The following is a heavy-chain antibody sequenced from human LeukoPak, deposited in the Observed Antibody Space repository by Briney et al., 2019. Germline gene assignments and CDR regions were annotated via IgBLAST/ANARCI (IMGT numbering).Heavy chain of an antibody. CDR2: IRYDGSNK. D-gene: IGHD1-14*01. CDR1: GFTFSSYG. J-gene: IGHJ4*02. V-gene: IGHV3-30*02. CDR3: ARYPRSRYYFDY. Sequence: GGSLRLSCAASGFTFSSYGMHWVRQAPGKGLEWVAFIRYDGSNKYYADSVKGRFTISRDNSKNTLYLQMNSLRAEDTAVYYCARYPRSRYYFDYWGQGTLVTVSS.